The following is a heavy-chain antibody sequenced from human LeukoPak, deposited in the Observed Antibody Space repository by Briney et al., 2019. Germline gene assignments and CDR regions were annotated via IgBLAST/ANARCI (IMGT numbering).Heavy chain of an antibody. CDR2: ISSGSSYI. Sequence: PGGSLRLSCAASGFTFSTYSMNWVRQAPGKGLEWVSSISSGSSYIYYADSMKGRFTISRDNAKNSLYLQMNSLRAEDTAVYYCVRIWFADWYFDLWGRGTLVTVSS. V-gene: IGHV3-21*01. CDR3: VRIWFADWYFDL. CDR1: GFTFSTYS. D-gene: IGHD3-10*01. J-gene: IGHJ2*01.